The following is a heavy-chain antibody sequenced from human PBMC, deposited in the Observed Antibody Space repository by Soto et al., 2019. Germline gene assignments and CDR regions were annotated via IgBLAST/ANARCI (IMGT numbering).Heavy chain of an antibody. CDR1: GGSISSGGYY. Sequence: QVQLQESGPGLVKPSQTLSLTCTVSGGSISSGGYYWSWIRQHPGKGLEGIGYIYYSGSTYYNPSLKSRVTISVDTSKNHFSLKLSSVTAADTAVYYCARRVEPRDLYFDYWGQGTLVTVSS. J-gene: IGHJ4*02. CDR3: ARRVEPRDLYFDY. V-gene: IGHV4-31*03. CDR2: IYYSGST.